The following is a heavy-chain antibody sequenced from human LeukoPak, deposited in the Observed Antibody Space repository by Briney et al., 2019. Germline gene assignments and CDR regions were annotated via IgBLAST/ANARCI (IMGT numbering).Heavy chain of an antibody. V-gene: IGHV3-30*04. Sequence: GGSLRLSCAASGFTFSSYSMHWVRQAPGKGLEWVAVISYDGSNKYYADSVKGRFTISTDNSKNTLYLQMNSMRAEDKAVYYCARELTMVRGVIHYYYYYGMDVCGQGTTVTASS. CDR2: ISYDGSNK. J-gene: IGHJ6*02. CDR3: ARELTMVRGVIHYYYYYGMDV. CDR1: GFTFSSYS. D-gene: IGHD3-10*01.